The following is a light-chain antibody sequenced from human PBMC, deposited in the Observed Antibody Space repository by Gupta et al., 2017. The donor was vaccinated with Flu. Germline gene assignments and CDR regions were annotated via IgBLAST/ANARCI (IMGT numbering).Light chain of an antibody. J-gene: IGKJ3*01. CDR2: YAS. V-gene: IGKV3-15*01. CDR3: QQHDNWPFT. Sequence: EIVMTQSPATLSVSPGERAILSCRASQTIGSNLAWYQQKPGQAPRLLIYYASTRATAIPARFSGSRSGTEFTLTISSLQSEDFAVYYCQQHDNWPFTFGPGTRVDIK. CDR1: QTIGSN.